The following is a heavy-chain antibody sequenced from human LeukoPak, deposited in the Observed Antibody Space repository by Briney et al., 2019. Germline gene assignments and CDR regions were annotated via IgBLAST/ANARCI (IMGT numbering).Heavy chain of an antibody. CDR2: ISYDGSNK. J-gene: IGHJ6*02. D-gene: IGHD3-10*01. V-gene: IGHV3-30*14. CDR1: GFTFSSYA. Sequence: PGGSLRLSCAASGFTFSSYAMHWVRQAPGKGLEWVAVISYDGSNKYYADSVKGRFTISRDNSKNMLYLQMNSLRAEDTAVYYCARGAGNTVRGVTFHYGMDVWGQGTTVTVSS. CDR3: ARGAGNTVRGVTFHYGMDV.